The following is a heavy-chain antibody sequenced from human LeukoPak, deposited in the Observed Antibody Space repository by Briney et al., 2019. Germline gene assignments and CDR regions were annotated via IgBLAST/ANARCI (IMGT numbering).Heavy chain of an antibody. CDR3: AKGIAAAD. V-gene: IGHV3-9*01. Sequence: PGRSLRLSCAASGFTFDDYAMHWVRQAPGKGLEWVSGISWNSGSIGYADSVKGRFTISRDNAKNSLYLQMNSLRAEDTALYYCAKGIAAADWGQGTLVTVSS. CDR1: GFTFDDYA. CDR2: ISWNSGSI. D-gene: IGHD6-13*01. J-gene: IGHJ4*02.